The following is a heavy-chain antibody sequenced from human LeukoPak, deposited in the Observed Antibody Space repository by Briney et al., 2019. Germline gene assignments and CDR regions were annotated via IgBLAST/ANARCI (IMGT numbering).Heavy chain of an antibody. D-gene: IGHD2-2*01. Sequence: EASVKVSCTASGYTFTKYAMHWVRQAPGQTLEWMAWINAGNGNTKYSQKFQGRVTITRDTSASIAYMELSSLRSEDTAVYYCAREACSSTRCYDLAFDIWGQGTMVTVSS. V-gene: IGHV1-3*01. CDR1: GYTFTKYA. J-gene: IGHJ3*02. CDR3: AREACSSTRCYDLAFDI. CDR2: INAGNGNT.